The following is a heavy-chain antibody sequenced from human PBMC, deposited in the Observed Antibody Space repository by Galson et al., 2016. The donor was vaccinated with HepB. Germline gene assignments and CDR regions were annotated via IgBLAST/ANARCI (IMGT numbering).Heavy chain of an antibody. CDR1: GGSFSTYA. Sequence: SVKVSCKASGGSFSTYAISWVRQAPGQGLEWMGGIIPIFGTTNYAQNLQGRVTITADESTSTAYMELSSLRSEDTAIYYCANYNRCWHRFEDYWGQGTLVTVSS. J-gene: IGHJ4*02. V-gene: IGHV1-69*13. CDR2: IIPIFGTT. D-gene: IGHD1-1*01. CDR3: ANYNRCWHRFEDY.